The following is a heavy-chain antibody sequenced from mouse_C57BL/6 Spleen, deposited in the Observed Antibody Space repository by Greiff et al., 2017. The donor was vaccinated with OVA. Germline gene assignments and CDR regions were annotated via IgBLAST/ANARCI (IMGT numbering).Heavy chain of an antibody. J-gene: IGHJ2*01. Sequence: VQLQQSGPVLVKPGASVKLSCKASGYTFTDYYMNWVKQSHGKSLEWIGVINPYNGGTSYNQKFKGKATLTVDKSSSTAYMELNSLTSEDSAVYYCGRQRITTVVNDYWGQGTTLTVSS. D-gene: IGHD1-1*01. V-gene: IGHV1-19*01. CDR2: INPYNGGT. CDR1: GYTFTDYY. CDR3: GRQRITTVVNDY.